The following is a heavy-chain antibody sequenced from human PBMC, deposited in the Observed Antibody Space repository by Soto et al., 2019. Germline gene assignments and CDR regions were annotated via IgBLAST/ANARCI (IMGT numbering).Heavy chain of an antibody. CDR3: TKDRNLRRETYFYAFDI. V-gene: IGHV3-9*01. Sequence: CLRLSCTASGFTFDDYALHWVRQAPGKGLEWVSGISWNSGSIAYADSVKGRFTISRDNAKNSLYLQMNSLRAEDTASYYCTKDRNLRRETYFYAFDIWGQGTTVTVSS. D-gene: IGHD1-26*01. J-gene: IGHJ3*02. CDR2: ISWNSGSI. CDR1: GFTFDDYA.